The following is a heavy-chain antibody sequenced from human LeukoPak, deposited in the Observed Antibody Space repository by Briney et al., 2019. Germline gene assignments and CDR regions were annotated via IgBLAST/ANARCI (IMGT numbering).Heavy chain of an antibody. CDR2: INPNSGGT. CDR1: GYTFTGYY. J-gene: IGHJ4*02. Sequence: ASVKVSCKASGYTFTGYYMHWMRQAPGQGLEWMGWINPNSGGTNYAQKFQGRVTMTRDTSISTAYMELSRLRSDDTAVYYCARPYCSSTSCYYVYWGQGTLVTVSS. D-gene: IGHD2-2*01. CDR3: ARPYCSSTSCYYVY. V-gene: IGHV1-2*02.